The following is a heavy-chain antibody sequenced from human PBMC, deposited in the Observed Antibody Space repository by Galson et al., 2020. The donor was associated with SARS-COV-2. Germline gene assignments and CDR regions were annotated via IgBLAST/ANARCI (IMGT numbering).Heavy chain of an antibody. J-gene: IGHJ3*01. Sequence: SQTLSLTCTVTGGYISSFFWSWIRQSPGKGLEWIGYVSYSGSANYNPSLKSRFIISLDKPKDTFSLQLTSVTAADTALYFGARGGAPGDPFDVIGQGTFVTVSS. V-gene: IGHV4-59*01. CDR3: ARGGAPGDPFDV. D-gene: IGHD3-10*01. CDR2: VSYSGSA. CDR1: GGYISSFF.